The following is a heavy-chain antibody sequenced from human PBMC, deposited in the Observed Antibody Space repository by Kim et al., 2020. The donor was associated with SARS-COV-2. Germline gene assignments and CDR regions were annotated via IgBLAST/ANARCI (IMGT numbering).Heavy chain of an antibody. CDR2: IKSKTDGGTT. Sequence: GGSLRLSCAASGFTFSNAWMSWVRQAPGKGLEWVGRIKSKTDGGTTDYAAPVKGRFTISRDDSKNTLYLQMNSLKTEDTAVYYCTTPIRRDFDWLLSFHYYYGMDVWGQGTTVTVSS. D-gene: IGHD3-9*01. CDR1: GFTFSNAW. V-gene: IGHV3-15*01. J-gene: IGHJ6*02. CDR3: TTPIRRDFDWLLSFHYYYGMDV.